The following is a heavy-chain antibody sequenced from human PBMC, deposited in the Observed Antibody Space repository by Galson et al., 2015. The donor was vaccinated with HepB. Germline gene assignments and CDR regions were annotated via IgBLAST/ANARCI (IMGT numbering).Heavy chain of an antibody. Sequence: SLRLSCAASGFTFSSYAMSWVRQAPGKGLEWVSAISGSGGSTYYADSVKGRFTISRDNSKNTLYLQMNSLRAEDTAVYYCAKGFYDFWSGYHQKPYGMDVWGQGTTVTVSS. CDR3: AKGFYDFWSGYHQKPYGMDV. CDR1: GFTFSSYA. D-gene: IGHD3-3*01. V-gene: IGHV3-23*01. CDR2: ISGSGGST. J-gene: IGHJ6*02.